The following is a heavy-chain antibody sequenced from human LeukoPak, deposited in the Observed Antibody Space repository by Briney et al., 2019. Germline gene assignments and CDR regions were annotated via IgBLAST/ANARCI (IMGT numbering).Heavy chain of an antibody. CDR1: GFTFSSYE. J-gene: IGHJ4*02. D-gene: IGHD2-15*01. CDR2: ISSSGSTI. CDR3: ASTSRYCSGGSCTPFDY. V-gene: IGHV3-48*03. Sequence: SGGSLRLSCAASGFTFSSYEMNWVRQAPGKGLEWVSYISSSGSTIYYADSVKGRFTISRDNAKNSLYLQMNSLRAEDTAVYYCASTSRYCSGGSCTPFDYWGQGTLVTVSS.